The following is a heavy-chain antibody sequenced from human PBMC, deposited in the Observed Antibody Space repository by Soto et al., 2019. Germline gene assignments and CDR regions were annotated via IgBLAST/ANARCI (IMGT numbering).Heavy chain of an antibody. Sequence: QVQLVQSGAEVKKPGASVKVSCKASGYTFTSYAMHWVRQAPGQRLEWMGWINAGNGNTKYSQKFQGRVTITRDTSASTAYMELSSLRPEATAVYYCARDLATCSSTSCYGSDAFDIWGQGTMVTVSS. CDR1: GYTFTSYA. J-gene: IGHJ3*02. CDR3: ARDLATCSSTSCYGSDAFDI. CDR2: INAGNGNT. D-gene: IGHD2-2*01. V-gene: IGHV1-3*01.